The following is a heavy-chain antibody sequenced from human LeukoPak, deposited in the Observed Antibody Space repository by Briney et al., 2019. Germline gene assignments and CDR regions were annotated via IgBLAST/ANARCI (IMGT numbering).Heavy chain of an antibody. CDR1: AFTFTSYA. V-gene: IGHV3-23*01. Sequence: SMRLSCAPSAFTFTSYAMSWVRQAPGKGLEWVAAISGRGGSTYYADSVKGRFTISRDNSKNTLYLQMNSLRAENTAVYYCAKDLRYGYDLYYYYGMDVWGQGTTVTVSS. CDR2: ISGRGGST. J-gene: IGHJ6*02. D-gene: IGHD5-12*01. CDR3: AKDLRYGYDLYYYYGMDV.